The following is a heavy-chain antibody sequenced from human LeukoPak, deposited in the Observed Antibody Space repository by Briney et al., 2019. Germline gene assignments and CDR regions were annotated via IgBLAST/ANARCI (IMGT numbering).Heavy chain of an antibody. Sequence: GGSLRLSCAASGFTFSTYAMSWVRQAPGKGLEWVGRIKSKTDGGTTDYAAPVKGRFTISRDDSKNTLYLQMNSLKPEDTAVYYCTTVVIVVAMAVDPWGQGTLVTVSS. V-gene: IGHV3-15*01. CDR1: GFTFSTYA. CDR3: TTVVIVVAMAVDP. D-gene: IGHD3-22*01. J-gene: IGHJ5*02. CDR2: IKSKTDGGTT.